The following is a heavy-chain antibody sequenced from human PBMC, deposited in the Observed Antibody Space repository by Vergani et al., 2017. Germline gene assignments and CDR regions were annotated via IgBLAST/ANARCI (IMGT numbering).Heavy chain of an antibody. CDR2: INHSGST. CDR1: GGSFSGYY. D-gene: IGHD3-10*01. J-gene: IGHJ4*02. V-gene: IGHV4-34*01. CDR3: ARRSGDIIPSNTFDY. Sequence: QVQLQQWGAGLLKPSETLSLTCAVYGGSFSGYYWSWIRQPPGKGLEWIGEINHSGSTNYNPSLKSRVTISVDTSKNQFSLELSSVTAADTAVYYCARRSGDIIPSNTFDYWGQGTLVTVSS.